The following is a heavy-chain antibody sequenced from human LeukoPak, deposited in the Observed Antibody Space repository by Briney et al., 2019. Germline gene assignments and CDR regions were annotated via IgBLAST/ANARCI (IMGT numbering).Heavy chain of an antibody. Sequence: GGSLRLSCAAYGFTFSSYAMSWVRQAPGKGLEWVSAISGSGGSTYYADSVKGRFTISRDNSKNTLYLQMNSLRAEDTAVYYCAGGIAVAGTYDYWGQGTLVTVSS. CDR2: ISGSGGST. CDR3: AGGIAVAGTYDY. CDR1: GFTFSSYA. V-gene: IGHV3-23*01. D-gene: IGHD6-19*01. J-gene: IGHJ4*02.